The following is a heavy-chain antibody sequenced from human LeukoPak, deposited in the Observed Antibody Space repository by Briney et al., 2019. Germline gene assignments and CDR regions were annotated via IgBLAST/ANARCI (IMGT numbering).Heavy chain of an antibody. CDR3: AKGPEWELLSYFDY. CDR1: GGTFSSYA. V-gene: IGHV1-69*04. J-gene: IGHJ4*02. CDR2: IIPILGIA. D-gene: IGHD1-26*01. Sequence: GASVKVSCKASGGTFSSYAISWVRQAPGQGLEWMGRIIPILGIANYAQKFQGRVTITADKSTSTAYMELSSLRAEDTALYYCAKGPEWELLSYFDYWGQGTLVTVSS.